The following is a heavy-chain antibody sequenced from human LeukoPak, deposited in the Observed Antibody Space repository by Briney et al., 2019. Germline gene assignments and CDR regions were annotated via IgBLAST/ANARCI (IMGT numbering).Heavy chain of an antibody. J-gene: IGHJ4*02. CDR3: AKSRVVDRRGYFDY. D-gene: IGHD2-15*01. CDR1: GFTFNIYP. Sequence: GGSLRLSCVASGFTFNIYPMTGVRQAREKGLEWVSTFCTGGEPYYAASVKGRFPISRDDSKNTLYLQMHSLGAEDTAVYYCAKSRVVDRRGYFDYWGQGTLVTVSS. V-gene: IGHV3-23*01. CDR2: FCTGGEP.